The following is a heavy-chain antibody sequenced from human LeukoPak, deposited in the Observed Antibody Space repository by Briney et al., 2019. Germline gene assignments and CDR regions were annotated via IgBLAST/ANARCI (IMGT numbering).Heavy chain of an antibody. CDR3: ARGPGTIFGVVIIGMVWFDP. V-gene: IGHV4-59*12. CDR2: IFNSGST. J-gene: IGHJ5*02. D-gene: IGHD3-3*01. Sequence: SETLSLTCTVSGGYISSYYWSWIRQPPGKGLEWIGYIFNSGSTNYNPSLKSRVTISVDTSKNQFSLKLSSVTAADTAVYYCARGPGTIFGVVIIGMVWFDPWGQGTLVTVSS. CDR1: GGYISSYY.